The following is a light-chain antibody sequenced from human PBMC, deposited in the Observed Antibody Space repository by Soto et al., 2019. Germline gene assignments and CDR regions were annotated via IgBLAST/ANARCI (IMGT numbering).Light chain of an antibody. J-gene: IGKJ1*01. CDR2: AAS. V-gene: IGKV1-5*01. CDR1: QSISSW. CDR3: LQDYNYPRT. Sequence: DIQMTPSASRLSASVCNRLTMPCQASQSISSWLAWYQQKPGKAPKLLIYAASTLQSGVPSRFSGSGSGTDFTLTISSLQPEDFATYYCLQDYNYPRTFGQGTKVDIK.